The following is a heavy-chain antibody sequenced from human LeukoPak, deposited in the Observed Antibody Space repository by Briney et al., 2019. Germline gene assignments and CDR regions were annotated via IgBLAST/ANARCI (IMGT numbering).Heavy chain of an antibody. Sequence: AGGSLRLSCAAPGFTFSIYWMQWVRQAPGKGRVWVSRFNTDGSSTSYADSVKGRFTISRDNAKNTLYLKMKSLRAEDTAVYYCAREGRCGGDCYYDYWGQGTLVTVSS. CDR1: GFTFSIYW. CDR2: FNTDGSST. D-gene: IGHD2-21*02. CDR3: AREGRCGGDCYYDY. V-gene: IGHV3-74*01. J-gene: IGHJ4*02.